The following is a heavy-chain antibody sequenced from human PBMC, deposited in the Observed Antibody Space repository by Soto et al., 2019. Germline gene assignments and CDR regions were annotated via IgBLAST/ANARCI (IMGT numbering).Heavy chain of an antibody. CDR3: ATDDSKSSSYYYFALDV. V-gene: IGHV1-2*02. Sequence: QVQLVQSGAEVKKPGASVKVSCKASGYTFTDYFIHWVRQAPGQGLEWVGWINPNSGGPKYAQKYQGRVTMTRDTSISTVYMELSRLTSDDTAAYYCATDDSKSSSYYYFALDVWGHGTTVTVSS. J-gene: IGHJ6*02. CDR1: GYTFTDYF. D-gene: IGHD6-6*01. CDR2: INPNSGGP.